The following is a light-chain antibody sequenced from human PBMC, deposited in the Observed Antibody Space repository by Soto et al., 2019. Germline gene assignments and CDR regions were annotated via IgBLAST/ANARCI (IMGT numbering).Light chain of an antibody. V-gene: IGKV3-20*01. CDR2: DAS. CDR1: QSVSSY. CDR3: QQYGGSFRV. Sequence: EIVLTQSPGTLSLSPGERATLSCRASQSVSSYLAWYQQKPGQAPRLLIYDASNRATGIPARFSGSGSGTDFTLTISRLEPEDFAVYYCQQYGGSFRVFGPGTKVDI. J-gene: IGKJ3*01.